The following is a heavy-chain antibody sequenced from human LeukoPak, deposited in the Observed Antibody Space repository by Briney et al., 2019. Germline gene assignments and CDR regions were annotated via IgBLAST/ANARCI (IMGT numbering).Heavy chain of an antibody. CDR2: IYYSGST. CDR3: ARDVPITILGGSYTGAFDI. J-gene: IGHJ3*02. CDR1: GGSISSYY. Sequence: PSETLSLTCTVSGGSISSYYWSWIRQPPGKGLEWIGYIYYSGSTNYNPSLKSRVTISVDTSKNQFSLKLSSVTAADTAVYYCARDVPITILGGSYTGAFDIWGQGTMVTVSS. D-gene: IGHD3-3*01. V-gene: IGHV4-59*01.